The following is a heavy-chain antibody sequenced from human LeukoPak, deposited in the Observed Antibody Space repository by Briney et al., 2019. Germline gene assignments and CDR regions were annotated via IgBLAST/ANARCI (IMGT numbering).Heavy chain of an antibody. CDR3: AKVMLGELLYWFDP. Sequence: PGGSLRLSCAASGITFSSYAMSWVRQAPGKGLEWVSGISDSGGSTYYADSVKGRFTISRDNSKNTLYLQMNSLRAEDTAVYYCAKVMLGELLYWFDPWGQGTLVTVSS. CDR1: GITFSSYA. V-gene: IGHV3-23*01. D-gene: IGHD3-10*02. CDR2: ISDSGGST. J-gene: IGHJ5*02.